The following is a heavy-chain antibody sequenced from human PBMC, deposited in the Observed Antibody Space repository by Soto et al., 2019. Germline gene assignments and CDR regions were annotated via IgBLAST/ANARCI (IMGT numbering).Heavy chain of an antibody. CDR1: GFSLSTSEVG. V-gene: IGHV2-5*02. Sequence: QITLKESGPTLVKPTQTLTLTCTFSGFSLSTSEVGVGWIRQPPGKALEWLALIYWDDDKRYSPSLKSRLTITKDSSKNQVVLTLTNMDPVDTATYYGAHSMDDYGSGLGWFDPWVEGTMVTVST. D-gene: IGHD3-10*01. J-gene: IGHJ5*02. CDR3: AHSMDDYGSGLGWFDP. CDR2: IYWDDDK.